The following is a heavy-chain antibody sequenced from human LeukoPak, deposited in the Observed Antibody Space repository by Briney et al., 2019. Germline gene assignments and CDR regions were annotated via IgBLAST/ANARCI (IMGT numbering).Heavy chain of an antibody. J-gene: IGHJ4*02. CDR2: ISSSGGGT. CDR3: ARDLSSSWYIDY. Sequence: GGSLRLSCAASGFTFNNYAVNWVRQAPGKGLEWVSAISSSGGGTYYADSVKGRFTISRDNSKNTLYLQMNSLRAEDTAVYYCARDLSSSWYIDYWGQGTLVTVSS. D-gene: IGHD6-13*01. V-gene: IGHV3-23*01. CDR1: GFTFNNYA.